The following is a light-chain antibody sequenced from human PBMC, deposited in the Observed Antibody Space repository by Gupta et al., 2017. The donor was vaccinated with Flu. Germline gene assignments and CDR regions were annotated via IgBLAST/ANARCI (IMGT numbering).Light chain of an antibody. Sequence: QLVLTQSPSASAALGAHVKLTCTLSSGHFSYDIAWHQKRPETGPRYLMKINSDGSHTTGDGIPDRFSGSRSAAELYLTSSSLQSEDESEYYCPTWATGLVVFGGGTRLTVL. CDR3: PTWATGLVV. V-gene: IGLV4-69*01. J-gene: IGLJ2*01. CDR1: SGHFSYD. CDR2: INSDGSH.